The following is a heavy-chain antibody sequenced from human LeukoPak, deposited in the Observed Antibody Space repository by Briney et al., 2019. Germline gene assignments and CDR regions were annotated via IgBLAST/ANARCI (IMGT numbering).Heavy chain of an antibody. Sequence: ASVKVSCKTSGYAFTGYYIHWVRQAPGQGLEWMGWINPNSGDTNYALKFQGRVTLTRDTSVTTAYMELSRLRSDDTAVYYCARPKRGFGAAAVYFDPWGQGTLVTVSS. D-gene: IGHD6-13*01. V-gene: IGHV1-2*02. CDR1: GYAFTGYY. CDR2: INPNSGDT. CDR3: ARPKRGFGAAAVYFDP. J-gene: IGHJ5*02.